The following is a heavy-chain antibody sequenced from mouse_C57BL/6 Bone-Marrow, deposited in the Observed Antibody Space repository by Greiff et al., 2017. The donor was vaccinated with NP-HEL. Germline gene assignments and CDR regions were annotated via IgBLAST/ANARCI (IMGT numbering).Heavy chain of an antibody. CDR1: GYSFTGYY. Sequence: VQLQQSGPELVKPGASVKISCKASGYSFTGYYMNWVKQSPEKSLEWIGEINPSTGGTTYNQKFKAKATLTVDKSSSTAYMQLKSLTSEDSAVYYCARSSNYGGKFAYWGKGTLVTVSA. D-gene: IGHD2-5*01. CDR2: INPSTGGT. V-gene: IGHV1-42*01. CDR3: ARSSNYGGKFAY. J-gene: IGHJ3*01.